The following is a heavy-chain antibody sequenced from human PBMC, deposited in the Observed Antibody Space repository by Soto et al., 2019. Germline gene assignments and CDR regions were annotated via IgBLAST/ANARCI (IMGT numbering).Heavy chain of an antibody. J-gene: IGHJ5*02. Sequence: SETLSLTCTVSGGSISSYYWSWIRQPPWKGLEWIGYIYYSGSTNYNPSLKSRVTISVDTSKNQFSLKLSSVTAADTAVYYCARAVFQNWFDPLGQGTLVTVSS. V-gene: IGHV4-59*01. CDR1: GGSISSYY. D-gene: IGHD6-19*01. CDR2: IYYSGST. CDR3: ARAVFQNWFDP.